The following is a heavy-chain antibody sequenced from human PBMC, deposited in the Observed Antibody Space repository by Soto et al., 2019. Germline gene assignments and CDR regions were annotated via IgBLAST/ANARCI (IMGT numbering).Heavy chain of an antibody. J-gene: IGHJ3*02. CDR1: GYTFTIYG. CDR3: ASEGWDECGAFDI. Sequence: ASGKVSCKAAGYTFTIYGISCVRQAPVQGLEWMGWISAYNGNTNYAQKLQGRVTMTTDTSTSTAYMELRSLRSDDTAVYYCASEGWDECGAFDIWGKGTMVTVSS. CDR2: ISAYNGNT. D-gene: IGHD6-19*01. V-gene: IGHV1-18*01.